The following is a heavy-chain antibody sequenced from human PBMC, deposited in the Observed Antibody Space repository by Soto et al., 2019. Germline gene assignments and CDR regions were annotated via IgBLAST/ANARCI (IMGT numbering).Heavy chain of an antibody. CDR2: MNPNSGNT. Sequence: QVQLVQSGAEVKKPGASVKVSCKASGYTFTSYDLNWVLQATGQGLEWMGWMNPNSGNTGYAQKFQGRVTMTRNTSISTAYMDLSSLRSEDTAVYYCARERSAAGTGWFDPWGQGTLVTVSS. J-gene: IGHJ5*02. CDR3: ARERSAAGTGWFDP. V-gene: IGHV1-8*01. D-gene: IGHD6-13*01. CDR1: GYTFTSYD.